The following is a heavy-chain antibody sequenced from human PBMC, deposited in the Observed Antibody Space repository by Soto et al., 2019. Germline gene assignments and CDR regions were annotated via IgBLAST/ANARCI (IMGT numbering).Heavy chain of an antibody. CDR1: GGSISSYY. CDR3: ARGRGDTAMAWYY. CDR2: IYYSGST. Sequence: QVQLQESGPGLVKPSETLSLTCTVSGGSISSYYWSWIRQSPGKGLEWIGYIYYSGSTKYNPSLTSRVPISVDTSKNQFSLKLSSVTAADTAVYYCARGRGDTAMAWYYWGQGTLVTVSS. J-gene: IGHJ4*02. V-gene: IGHV4-59*01. D-gene: IGHD5-18*01.